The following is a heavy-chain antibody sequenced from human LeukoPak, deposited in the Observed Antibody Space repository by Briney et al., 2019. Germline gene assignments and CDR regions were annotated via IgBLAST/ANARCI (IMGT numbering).Heavy chain of an antibody. D-gene: IGHD5-12*01. CDR3: ARGGGATRIDY. Sequence: PSQTLSLTCSVSGDSIRSATYYWSWIRQPAGKGLEWIGRIYTSGSTSYNPSLKSRVTLSVDTSKNQFSLKLTSVTAADTAVYYCARGGGATRIDYWGQGTLVTVSS. CDR2: IYTSGST. CDR1: GDSIRSATYY. J-gene: IGHJ4*02. V-gene: IGHV4-61*02.